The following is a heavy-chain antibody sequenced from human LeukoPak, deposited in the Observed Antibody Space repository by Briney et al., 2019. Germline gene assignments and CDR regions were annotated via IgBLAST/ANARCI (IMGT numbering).Heavy chain of an antibody. D-gene: IGHD3-22*01. CDR3: VTYYFDSSGPKKNY. Sequence: SGTLSLTWAVHVRSFSGYYWSWIREPPWKGLEWIGEINHSGSTNYNPSLKSRVTISVDTSKKQFSLKLSSVTAADTAVYYCVTYYFDSSGPKKNYWGQGTLVTVSS. CDR2: INHSGST. CDR1: VRSFSGYY. J-gene: IGHJ4*02. V-gene: IGHV4-34*01.